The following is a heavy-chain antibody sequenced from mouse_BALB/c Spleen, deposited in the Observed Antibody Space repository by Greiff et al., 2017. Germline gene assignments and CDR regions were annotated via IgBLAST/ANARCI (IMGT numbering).Heavy chain of an antibody. V-gene: IGHV5-6-4*01. CDR2: ISSGGSYT. J-gene: IGHJ2*01. D-gene: IGHD2-4*01. CDR1: GFTFSSYT. Sequence: EVKVVESGGGLVKPGGSLKLSCAASGFTFSSYTMSWVRQTPEKRLEWVATISSGGSYTYYPDSVKGRFTISRDNAKNTLYLQMSSLKSEDTAMYYCTREDYPSLDFDYWGQGTTLTVSS. CDR3: TREDYPSLDFDY.